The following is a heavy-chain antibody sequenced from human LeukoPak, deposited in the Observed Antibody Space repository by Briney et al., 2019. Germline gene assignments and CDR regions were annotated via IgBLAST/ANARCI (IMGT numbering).Heavy chain of an antibody. V-gene: IGHV3-30*14. J-gene: IGHJ4*02. Sequence: GKSLRLSCAASGYTFSSYAMHWVRQAPGKGLEWVALILYDGSNKYYADSVKGRFTISRDNSKNTLYLQMNSLRAEDTAVYYCAREIGGALHYFDYWGQGTLVTVSS. CDR2: ILYDGSNK. D-gene: IGHD1-26*01. CDR3: AREIGGALHYFDY. CDR1: GYTFSSYA.